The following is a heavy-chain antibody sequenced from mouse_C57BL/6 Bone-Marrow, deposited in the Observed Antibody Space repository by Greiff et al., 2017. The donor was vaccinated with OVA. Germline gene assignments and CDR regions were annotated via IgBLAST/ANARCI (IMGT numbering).Heavy chain of an antibody. J-gene: IGHJ3*01. D-gene: IGHD1-1*01. Sequence: QVTLKESGPGILQPSQTLSLTCSFSGFSLSTFGMGVGWIRQPSGKGLEWLAHIWWDDDKYYNPALKSWLTISTDTYKNQVFLKIANVDTADTATYYCARMHYGSSYGFAYWGQGTLVTVSA. CDR2: IWWDDDK. CDR3: ARMHYGSSYGFAY. CDR1: GFSLSTFGMG. V-gene: IGHV8-8*01.